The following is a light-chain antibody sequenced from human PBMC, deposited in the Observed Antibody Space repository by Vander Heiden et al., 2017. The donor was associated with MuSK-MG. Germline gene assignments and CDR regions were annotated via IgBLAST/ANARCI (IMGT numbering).Light chain of an antibody. V-gene: IGKV4-1*01. J-gene: IGKJ3*01. Sequence: DIVMTQSPDSLAVSLGERATINCKPSQSVLYSSNNKNYLAWYQQKPGQPPKLLIYWASTRESGVPDRFSGSGSGTDFTLTISSLQAEDVAVYYCQQYYSTPYITFGPGTKVDIK. CDR3: QQYYSTPYIT. CDR1: QSVLYSSNNKNY. CDR2: WAS.